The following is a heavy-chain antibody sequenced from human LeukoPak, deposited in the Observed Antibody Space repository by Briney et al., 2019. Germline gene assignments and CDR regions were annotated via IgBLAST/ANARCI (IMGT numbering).Heavy chain of an antibody. Sequence: SETLSLTYTVSGGSISSGDYYWSWIRQPPGKGLEWIGYIYYSGSTYYNPSLKSRVTISVDTSKNQFSLKLTSVTAADTAVYYCARGGRGGLIIVVPAAFDYWGQGTLVTVSS. CDR2: IYYSGST. V-gene: IGHV4-30-4*01. CDR1: GGSISSGDYY. CDR3: ARGGRGGLIIVVPAAFDY. J-gene: IGHJ4*02. D-gene: IGHD2-2*01.